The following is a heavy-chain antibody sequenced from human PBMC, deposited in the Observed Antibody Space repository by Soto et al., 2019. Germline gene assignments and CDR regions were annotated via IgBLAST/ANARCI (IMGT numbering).Heavy chain of an antibody. J-gene: IGHJ6*02. D-gene: IGHD4-17*01. Sequence: SVKVSCKVSGYTLTELSMHWVRQAPGKGLEWMGGIIPIFGTANYAQKFQGRVTITADESTSTAYMELSSLRSEDTAVYYCARDLTRRYGDYVEAHSYYGMDVWGQGTTVTVSS. V-gene: IGHV1-69*13. CDR2: IIPIFGTA. CDR3: ARDLTRRYGDYVEAHSYYGMDV. CDR1: GYTLTELS.